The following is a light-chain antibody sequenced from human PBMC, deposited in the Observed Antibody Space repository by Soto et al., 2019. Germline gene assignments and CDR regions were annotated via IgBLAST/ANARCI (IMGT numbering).Light chain of an antibody. CDR1: QSVSSN. CDR3: HEYNNCPPFS. J-gene: IGKJ3*01. V-gene: IGKV3-15*01. CDR2: GAS. Sequence: EIVMTQSPATLSVSPGERATLSCRASQSVSSNLAWYHQKPGQAPRLLIYGASTSATAIPTRLSGSGSGTEFSHSVSSLQSADFAVCYWHEYNNCPPFSFSSGTIVYIE.